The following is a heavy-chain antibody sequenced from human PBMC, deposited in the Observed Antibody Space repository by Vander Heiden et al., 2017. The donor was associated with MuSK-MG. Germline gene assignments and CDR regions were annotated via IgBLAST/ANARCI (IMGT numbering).Heavy chain of an antibody. CDR3: AKDIAAAGTSYYYYYYGMDV. CDR1: GFTFDDYA. D-gene: IGHD6-13*01. V-gene: IGHV3-9*01. Sequence: EVQLVESGGGLVQPGRSLSLSCAASGFTFDDYAMHGVRQAPGKGLEWVSGISWNSGSIGYADSVKGRFTISRDNAKNSLYLQMNSLRAEDTALYYCAKDIAAAGTSYYYYYYGMDVWGQGTTVTVSS. J-gene: IGHJ6*02. CDR2: ISWNSGSI.